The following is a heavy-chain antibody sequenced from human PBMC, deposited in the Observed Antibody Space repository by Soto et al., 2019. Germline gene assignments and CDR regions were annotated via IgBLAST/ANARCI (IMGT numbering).Heavy chain of an antibody. CDR2: ISGSGGST. Sequence: GGSLRLSCAASGFTFSSYAMSWVRQAPGKGLEWVSAISGSGGSTYYADSVKGRFTISRDNSKNTLYLQMNSLRAEDTAVYYCAKRDDHLELVPYYFDYWGQGTLVTVSS. V-gene: IGHV3-23*01. J-gene: IGHJ4*02. CDR3: AKRDDHLELVPYYFDY. CDR1: GFTFSSYA. D-gene: IGHD6-6*01.